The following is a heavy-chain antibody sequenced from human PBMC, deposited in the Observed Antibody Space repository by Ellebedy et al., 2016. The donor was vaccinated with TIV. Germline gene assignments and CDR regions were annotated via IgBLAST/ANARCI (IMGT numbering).Heavy chain of an antibody. Sequence: ASVKVSXXASGYTFTGYYMHWVRQAPGQGLEWMGWINPNSGGTNYAQKFQGRVTMTRDTSISTAYMELSRLRSEDTAVYYCARIPGYCSGGSCPLDYWGQGALVTVSS. CDR3: ARIPGYCSGGSCPLDY. CDR1: GYTFTGYY. J-gene: IGHJ4*02. D-gene: IGHD2-15*01. CDR2: INPNSGGT. V-gene: IGHV1-2*02.